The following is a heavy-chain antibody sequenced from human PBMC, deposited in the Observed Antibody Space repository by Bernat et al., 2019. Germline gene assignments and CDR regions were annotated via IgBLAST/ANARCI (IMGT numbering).Heavy chain of an antibody. Sequence: QLQLQESGPGLVKPSETLSLTCTVSGGSISSRSYYWGWIRQPPGKGLEWIGSIYYSGSTYYNPSLKSRVTISVDTSKNQFSLKLSSVTAADTAVYYCARVPAATAYHCFDPWGQGTLVIVSS. CDR3: ARVPAATAYHCFDP. CDR2: IYYSGST. J-gene: IGHJ5*02. D-gene: IGHD2-2*01. V-gene: IGHV4-39*01. CDR1: GGSISSRSYY.